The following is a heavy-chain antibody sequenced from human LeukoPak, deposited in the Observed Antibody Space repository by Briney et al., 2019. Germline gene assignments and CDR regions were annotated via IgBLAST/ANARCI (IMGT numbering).Heavy chain of an antibody. CDR2: IKSKTDGGTT. CDR3: TTDPPYNYYYMDV. J-gene: IGHJ6*03. CDR1: GFTLSTVW. V-gene: IGHV3-15*01. Sequence: GRSLSLSCAVSGFTLSTVWMSWVRQAAGTGLEWVGRIKSKTDGGTTDYAAPVKGRFTISRDDSKNTLYLQMNSLKTEDTAVYYCTTDPPYNYYYMDVWGKGTTVTVSS.